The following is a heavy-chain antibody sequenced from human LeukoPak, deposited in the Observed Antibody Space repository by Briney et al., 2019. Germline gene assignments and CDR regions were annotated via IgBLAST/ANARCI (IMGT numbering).Heavy chain of an antibody. CDR2: MKLDGSEE. Sequence: GGSLRLSCAASGFTFRSYWMSWVRQAPGKGLEWVANMKLDGSEEYYVDSVKGRFTISSENAKNSLYLQMNSLRVDDTAVYYCARWARYCSSGSCYSWFDPWGQGTLVTVSS. CDR3: ARWARYCSSGSCYSWFDP. V-gene: IGHV3-7*01. D-gene: IGHD2-15*01. CDR1: GFTFRSYW. J-gene: IGHJ5*02.